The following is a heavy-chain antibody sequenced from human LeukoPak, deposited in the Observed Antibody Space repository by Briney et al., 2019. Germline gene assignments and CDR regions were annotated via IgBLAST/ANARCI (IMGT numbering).Heavy chain of an antibody. CDR2: ISSSSSYI. D-gene: IGHD5-18*01. J-gene: IGHJ4*02. Sequence: PGGSLRLSCAASGFTFSSYSMNWVRQAPGKGLEWVSSISSSSSYIYYADSVKGRFTISRDNAKNSLYLQMNSLRAEDTAVYYCAREGGLQLWGFGYWGQGTLVTVSS. V-gene: IGHV3-21*01. CDR3: AREGGLQLWGFGY. CDR1: GFTFSSYS.